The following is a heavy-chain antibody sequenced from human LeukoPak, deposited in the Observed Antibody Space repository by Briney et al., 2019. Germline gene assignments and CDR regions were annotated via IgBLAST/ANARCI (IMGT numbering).Heavy chain of an antibody. V-gene: IGHV1-8*01. J-gene: IGHJ4*02. Sequence: GASVKVSCKASGYTFTDYEINWVLQASGQGLEWMGWTNPSSRNRAYAPKFEGRVTMTTDTSTSTAYMELRSLTSEDTAVYYCARNPSRSDTYFDLWGQGTLVTVSS. CDR3: ARNPSRSDTYFDL. CDR2: TNPSSRNR. CDR1: GYTFTDYE. D-gene: IGHD5-18*01.